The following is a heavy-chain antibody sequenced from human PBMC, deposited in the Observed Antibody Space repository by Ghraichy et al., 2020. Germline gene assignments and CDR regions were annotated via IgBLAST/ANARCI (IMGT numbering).Heavy chain of an antibody. D-gene: IGHD7-27*01. Sequence: SETLSLTCAVSGGTISSSNWWRWVREPPGKGLEWIGEIYHGGSTNYNPSLQSRVTISVDKSKNQFSLKLSTVTAADTAVYYCARDGTGEPSGLDYWGQGTLLTVS. V-gene: IGHV4-4*02. CDR3: ARDGTGEPSGLDY. CDR1: GGTISSSNW. J-gene: IGHJ4*02. CDR2: IYHGGST.